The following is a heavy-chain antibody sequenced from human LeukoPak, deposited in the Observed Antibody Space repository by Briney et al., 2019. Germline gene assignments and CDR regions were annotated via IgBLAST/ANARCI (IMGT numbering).Heavy chain of an antibody. CDR1: GFTFSSYG. CDR2: ISYDGSNK. J-gene: IGHJ6*02. D-gene: IGHD6-13*01. CDR3: ASSWYDVGWAFDYYYGMDV. V-gene: IGHV3-30*03. Sequence: GGSLRLSCAASGFTFSSYGMHWVRQAPGKGLEWVAVISYDGSNKYYADSVKGRFTISRDNSKNTLYLQMNSLRAEDTAVYYCASSWYDVGWAFDYYYGMDVWGQGTTVTVSS.